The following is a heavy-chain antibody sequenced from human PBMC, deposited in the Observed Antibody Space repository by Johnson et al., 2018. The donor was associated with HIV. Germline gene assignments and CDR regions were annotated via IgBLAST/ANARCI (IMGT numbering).Heavy chain of an antibody. CDR1: GFTFSNYW. CDR3: AKYDRFAFDV. V-gene: IGHV3-23*04. J-gene: IGHJ3*01. CDR2: ISGSGGST. D-gene: IGHD3-16*01. Sequence: VQLVESGGGLVQPGGSLRLSCADSGFTFSNYWMTWVRQAPGKGLEWVSSISGSGGSTYYADSVKGQFTIYRDNGRNSLYLQMNNLRAEDTAVYFCAKYDRFAFDVWGQGTMVTVSS.